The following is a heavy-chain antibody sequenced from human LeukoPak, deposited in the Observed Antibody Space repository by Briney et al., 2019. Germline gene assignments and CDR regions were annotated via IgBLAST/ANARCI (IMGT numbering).Heavy chain of an antibody. V-gene: IGHV5-51*01. J-gene: IGHJ5*02. D-gene: IGHD3-3*01. CDR1: GYSFTSYW. CDR2: IQPGDSAT. Sequence: GESLKISCKGSGYSFTSYWIAWVRQMPGKGLEWMGIIQPGDSATRYSPSFEGQVTISADKSISTAYLQWNNLKASDTAIYYCARRTIFGGNWFDPWGQGTLVTVPP. CDR3: ARRTIFGGNWFDP.